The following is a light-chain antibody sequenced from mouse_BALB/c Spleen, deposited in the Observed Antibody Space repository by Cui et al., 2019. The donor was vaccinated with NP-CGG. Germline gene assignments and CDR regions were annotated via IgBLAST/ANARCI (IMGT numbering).Light chain of an antibody. CDR3: ALWYSNHWV. CDR1: TGAVTTSNY. CDR2: GKK. J-gene: IGLJ1*01. Sequence: AVVTQESALTTSPGETVTLTCRSSTGAVTTSNYANWVQEKKEQGGNGIRGGKKNRAPGVPARFAGTRIGDKAALTITGAQTEDEAIYFCALWYSNHWVFGGGTKLTVL. V-gene: IGLV1*01.